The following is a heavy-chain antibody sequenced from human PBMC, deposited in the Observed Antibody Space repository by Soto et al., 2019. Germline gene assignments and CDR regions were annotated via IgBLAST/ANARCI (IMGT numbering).Heavy chain of an antibody. CDR2: IWYDGNNK. D-gene: IGHD1-1*01. CDR1: GFTFSNYG. Sequence: QVQLVESGGGVVQPGRSLRLSCAASGFTFSNYGMHWVRQAPGKGLEWVAIIWYDGNNKYYADSVQGRFTISIDNSNNTLYLQMNNLRVEDTAVYYCARDSPGIPTWFDTWGQGTLVTVSS. J-gene: IGHJ5*02. CDR3: ARDSPGIPTWFDT. V-gene: IGHV3-33*01.